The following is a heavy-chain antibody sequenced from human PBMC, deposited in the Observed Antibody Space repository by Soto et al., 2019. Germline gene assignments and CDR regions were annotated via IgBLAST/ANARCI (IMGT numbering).Heavy chain of an antibody. CDR3: ARVLDYYDSSGYHDAFDI. V-gene: IGHV3-33*01. CDR1: GFTFSSYG. D-gene: IGHD3-22*01. Sequence: GGSLRLSCAASGFTFSSYGMHWVRQAPGKGLEWVAVIWYDGSNKYYADNVKGRFTISRDNSKNTLYLQMNSLRAEDTAVYYCARVLDYYDSSGYHDAFDIWGQGTMVTVSS. CDR2: IWYDGSNK. J-gene: IGHJ3*02.